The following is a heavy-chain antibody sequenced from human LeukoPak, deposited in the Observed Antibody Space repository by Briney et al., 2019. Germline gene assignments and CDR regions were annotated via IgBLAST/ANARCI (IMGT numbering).Heavy chain of an antibody. CDR1: GGSISSSSYY. D-gene: IGHD2-15*01. CDR2: IYYSGST. CDR3: ARGGGFNAFDI. V-gene: IGHV4-39*07. J-gene: IGHJ3*02. Sequence: PSETLSLTCTVSGGSISSSSYYWGWIRQPPGKGLEWIANIYYSGSTYYNPSLKSRVTISVDTSKNQFSLKLSSVTAADTAVYYCARGGGFNAFDIWGQGTMVTVSS.